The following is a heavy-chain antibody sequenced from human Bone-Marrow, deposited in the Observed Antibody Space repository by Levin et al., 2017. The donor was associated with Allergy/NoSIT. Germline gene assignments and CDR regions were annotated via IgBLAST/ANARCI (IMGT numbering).Heavy chain of an antibody. CDR1: GGSISSSNW. V-gene: IGHV4-4*02. Sequence: SETLSLTCAVSGGSISSSNWWSWVRQPPGKGLEWIGEIYHSGSTNYNPSLKSRVTISVDKSKNQFSLKLSSVTAADTAVYYCARDRENDYVWGSYRYNWFDPWGQGTLVTVSS. J-gene: IGHJ5*02. CDR2: IYHSGST. CDR3: ARDRENDYVWGSYRYNWFDP. D-gene: IGHD3-16*02.